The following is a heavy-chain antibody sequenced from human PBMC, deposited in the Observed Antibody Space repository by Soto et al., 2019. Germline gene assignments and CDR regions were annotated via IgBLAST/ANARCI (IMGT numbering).Heavy chain of an antibody. Sequence: ASVKVSCKASGYSFTDYHIHWVRQAPGQGLEWLGRINPKSGGTSTAQKFQGWVTMTTDTSISTASMELTRLTSGDTAVYYCARTDRDFYGLDVWGQGTTVTVSS. CDR2: INPKSGGT. CDR3: ARTDRDFYGLDV. J-gene: IGHJ6*02. V-gene: IGHV1-2*04. CDR1: GYSFTDYH.